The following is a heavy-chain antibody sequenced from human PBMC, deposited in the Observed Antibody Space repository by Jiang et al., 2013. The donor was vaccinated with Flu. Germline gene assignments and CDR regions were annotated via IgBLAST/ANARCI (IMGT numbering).Heavy chain of an antibody. J-gene: IGHJ6*03. D-gene: IGHD3-22*01. Sequence: GAEVKKPGASVKVSCKASGYTFTSYGISWVRQAPGQGLEWMGWISAYNGNTNYAQKLQGRVTMTTDTSTSTAYMELRSLRSDDTAVYYCARVKGWRLLPGAGNYYYYYMDVWGKGTTVTVSS. CDR2: ISAYNGNT. CDR3: ARVKGWRLLPGAGNYYYYYMDV. V-gene: IGHV1-18*01. CDR1: GYTFTSYG.